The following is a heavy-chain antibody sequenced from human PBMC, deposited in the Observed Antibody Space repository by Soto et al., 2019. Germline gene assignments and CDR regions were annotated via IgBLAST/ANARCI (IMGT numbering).Heavy chain of an antibody. V-gene: IGHV3-21*01. CDR2: ISGTSVYI. Sequence: GGSLRLSCVASGFTFSKYSMNWGRQAPGKGLEWVSHISGTSVYIHYADSVKGRFTISRDNAKNSVYLQMDSLRVEDTAVYYCAREGALKPFSSWGQGALVTVSS. CDR3: AREGALKPFSS. CDR1: GFTFSKYS. J-gene: IGHJ5*02.